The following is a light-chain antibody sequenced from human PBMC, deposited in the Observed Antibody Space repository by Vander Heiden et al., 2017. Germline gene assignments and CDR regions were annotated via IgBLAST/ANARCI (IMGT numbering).Light chain of an antibody. CDR1: NTGSKS. J-gene: IGLJ2*01. CDR3: QVWDSATDHVE. Sequence: SFVLTQPPSVSVAPGQTASITRGGKNTGSKSVHWHQHKPGQAPVLVVYADTNRPSGIPERFSGSNSGSTATLTITRVEAGDDADYYCQVWDSATDHVEFGGGTKLTVL. CDR2: ADT. V-gene: IGLV3-21*02.